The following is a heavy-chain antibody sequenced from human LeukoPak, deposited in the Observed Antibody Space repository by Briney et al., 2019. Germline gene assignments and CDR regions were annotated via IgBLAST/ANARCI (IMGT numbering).Heavy chain of an antibody. CDR1: GFTFSSYT. CDR2: IRDSGAIT. CDR3: ARTPRSGPEVPFDP. D-gene: IGHD6-19*01. V-gene: IGHV3-23*01. Sequence: GGSLRLSCAASGFTFSSYTMTWVRQAPGKGPEWVAAIRDSGAITYYADSVKGRFIVSRDNSQNTLYLQMHGLRAEDTAVYYCARTPRSGPEVPFDPWGQGTLVVVTS. J-gene: IGHJ5*02.